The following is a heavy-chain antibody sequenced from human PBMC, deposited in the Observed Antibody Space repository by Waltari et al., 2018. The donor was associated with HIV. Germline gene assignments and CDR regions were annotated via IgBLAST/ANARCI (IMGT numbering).Heavy chain of an antibody. V-gene: IGHV3-74*01. Sequence: EVQLVETGGRSVHPEESLRLSCVASGIHFRTYWMHWVSQAPGKGLEWVSLIKFRASDTNYADSVKGRFTISRDDTRNTVYRQMTSLRAEDTARYYCSSLTTRGDYYDRWGQGTLVTVSS. CDR2: IKFRASDT. CDR3: SSLTTRGDYYDR. J-gene: IGHJ4*02. CDR1: GIHFRTYW. D-gene: IGHD3-9*01.